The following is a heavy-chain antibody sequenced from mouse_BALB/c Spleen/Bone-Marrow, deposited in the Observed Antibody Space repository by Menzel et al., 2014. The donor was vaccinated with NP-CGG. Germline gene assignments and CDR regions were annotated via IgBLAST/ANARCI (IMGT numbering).Heavy chain of an antibody. D-gene: IGHD2-3*01. J-gene: IGHJ1*01. CDR3: AMGVRLYWYFDV. V-gene: IGHV1-26*01. CDR2: INPINGDT. Sequence: EVQLQQSGPELVKPGASVKMSCKASGYIFTDYYMKWVKQSHGKSLEWIGDINPINGDTFYNQKFKGKATLTVDRSSSTAYMQLDGLASEDSAVYYCAMGVRLYWYFDVWGAGTTVTVSS. CDR1: GYIFTDYY.